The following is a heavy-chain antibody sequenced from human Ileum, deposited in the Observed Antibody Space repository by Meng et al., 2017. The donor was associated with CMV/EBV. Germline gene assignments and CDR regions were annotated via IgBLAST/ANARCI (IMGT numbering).Heavy chain of an antibody. CDR3: ARGWGWFDP. J-gene: IGHJ5*02. Sequence: LTCTFSVCSVSSGNYFWSWIRQPPGKGLEWIGYIYYSGTTSYNPSLKSRVTISIDTSNNELSLKLNSVTVADTAVYYCARGWGWFDPWGQGTLVTVSS. D-gene: IGHD3-16*01. CDR2: IYYSGTT. V-gene: IGHV4-61*01. CDR1: VCSVSSGNYF.